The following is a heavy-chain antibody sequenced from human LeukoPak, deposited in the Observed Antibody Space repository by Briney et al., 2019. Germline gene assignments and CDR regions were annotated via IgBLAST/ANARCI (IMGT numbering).Heavy chain of an antibody. Sequence: PSETLSLTCTVSGGSISSYYWSWIRQPAGKGLECIGRIYTSGSTNYNPSLKSRVTMSVDTSKNQFSLKLSSVTAADTAVYYCARDLRDGYPGRFDYWGQGTPVTVSS. D-gene: IGHD5-24*01. V-gene: IGHV4-4*07. CDR2: IYTSGST. CDR3: ARDLRDGYPGRFDY. CDR1: GGSISSYY. J-gene: IGHJ4*02.